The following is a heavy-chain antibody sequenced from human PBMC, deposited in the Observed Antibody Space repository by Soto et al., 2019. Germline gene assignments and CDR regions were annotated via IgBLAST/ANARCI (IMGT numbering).Heavy chain of an antibody. V-gene: IGHV3-21*01. Sequence: EVQLVESGGGLVKPGGSLRLSCAASGFTFSSYSMNWFREAPGKGLEWVSSISSSSSYIYYADSVKGRFTISRDNAKNSLYLQMNSLRAEDTAVYYCARDGPMTTVTTVDYWGQGTLVTVSS. D-gene: IGHD4-17*01. J-gene: IGHJ4*02. CDR2: ISSSSSYI. CDR1: GFTFSSYS. CDR3: ARDGPMTTVTTVDY.